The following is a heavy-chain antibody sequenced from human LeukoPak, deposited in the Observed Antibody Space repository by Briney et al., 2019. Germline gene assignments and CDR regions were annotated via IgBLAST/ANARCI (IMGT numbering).Heavy chain of an antibody. J-gene: IGHJ4*02. D-gene: IGHD3-9*01. V-gene: IGHV5-51*01. CDR2: IYPGDSDT. CDR1: GYSFASYW. CDR3: ARRDYDILTGYSCFDY. Sequence: GESLKISCKGSGYSFASYWIGWVRQMPGKGLEWMGIIYPGDSDTRYSPSFQGQVTISADKSISTAYLQWSSLKASDTAMYYCARRDYDILTGYSCFDYWGQGTLVTVSS.